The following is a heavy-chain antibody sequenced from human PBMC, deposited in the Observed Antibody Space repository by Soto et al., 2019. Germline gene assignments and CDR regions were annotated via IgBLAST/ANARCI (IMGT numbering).Heavy chain of an antibody. J-gene: IGHJ5*02. D-gene: IGHD3-9*01. CDR1: GYTFTSYG. V-gene: IGHV1-18*01. CDR3: ARGGLYYDILTGHHRVVWFDP. Sequence: GASVKVSCKASGYTFTSYGISWVRQAPGQGLEWMGWISAYNGTANYAQKFQGRVTITADESTSTAYMELSSLRSEDTAVYYCARGGLYYDILTGHHRVVWFDPWGQGTPVTVSS. CDR2: ISAYNGTA.